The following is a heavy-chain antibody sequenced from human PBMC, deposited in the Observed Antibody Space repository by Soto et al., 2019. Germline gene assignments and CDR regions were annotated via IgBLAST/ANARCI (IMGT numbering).Heavy chain of an antibody. V-gene: IGHV4-59*01. CDR3: ARVLNSGYEYGVRYFDY. D-gene: IGHD5-12*01. CDR2: IYYSGST. Sequence: PSETLSLTCTVSGGCISSYYWSWIRQPPGKGLEWIGYIYYSGSTNYNPSLKSRVTISVDTSKNQFSLKLSSVTAADTAVYYCARVLNSGYEYGVRYFDYWGQGTLVTVS. J-gene: IGHJ4*02. CDR1: GGCISSYY.